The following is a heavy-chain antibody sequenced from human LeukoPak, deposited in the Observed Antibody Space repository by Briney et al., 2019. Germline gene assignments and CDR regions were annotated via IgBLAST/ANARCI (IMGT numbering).Heavy chain of an antibody. CDR1: GDTFISYG. Sequence: ASVTVSCKASGDTFISYGINWVRQAPGQGLEWMGRISAYNGNTNYAQKFQGRVSMTTDTSTSTAYMELWGLRSDDTAVYYCARDVPTTVNWFDPWGQGTLVTVSS. J-gene: IGHJ5*02. CDR3: ARDVPTTVNWFDP. D-gene: IGHD4-17*01. CDR2: ISAYNGNT. V-gene: IGHV1-18*01.